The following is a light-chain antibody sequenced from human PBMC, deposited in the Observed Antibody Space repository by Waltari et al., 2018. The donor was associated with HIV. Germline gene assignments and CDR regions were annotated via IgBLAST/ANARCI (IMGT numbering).Light chain of an antibody. Sequence: EIVMTQTPATLSVSPGERATLACRASQSINTALAWYQQKPGQAPRLLIYDVSTRATGVPTRFSGGVSGTEFTLTISSLQSEDFGVYYCQQYKQLPPYIFGQGTKLEI. CDR1: QSINTA. V-gene: IGKV3-15*01. CDR3: QQYKQLPPYI. CDR2: DVS. J-gene: IGKJ2*01.